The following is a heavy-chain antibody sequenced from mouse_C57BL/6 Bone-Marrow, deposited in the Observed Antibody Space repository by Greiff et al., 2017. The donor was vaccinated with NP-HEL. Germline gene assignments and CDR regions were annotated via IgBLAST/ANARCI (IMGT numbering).Heavy chain of an antibody. V-gene: IGHV1-55*01. CDR2: IYPGSGST. Sequence: QVQLQQPGAELVKPGASVKMSCKASGYTFTSYWITWVKQRPGQGLEWIGDIYPGSGSTNYNEKFKSKATLTVDTSSSPAYMQLSSLTSEDSAVYYCAGATTVVASYYFDYWGQGTTLTVSS. J-gene: IGHJ2*01. CDR1: GYTFTSYW. CDR3: AGATTVVASYYFDY. D-gene: IGHD1-1*01.